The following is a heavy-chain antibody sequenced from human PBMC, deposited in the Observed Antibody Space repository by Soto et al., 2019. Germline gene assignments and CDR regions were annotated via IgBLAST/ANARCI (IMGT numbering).Heavy chain of an antibody. CDR2: ISYDGSNK. Sequence: QVQLVESGGGVVQPGRSLRLSCAASGFTFSSYGMHWVRQAPGKGLEWVAVISYDGSNKYYADSVKGRFTISRDNSKNTLYLQMNSLRAEDTAVYYCAKDGSGYSYYDYGMDVWGQGTTVTVSS. CDR1: GFTFSSYG. J-gene: IGHJ6*02. V-gene: IGHV3-30*18. CDR3: AKDGSGYSYYDYGMDV. D-gene: IGHD5-18*01.